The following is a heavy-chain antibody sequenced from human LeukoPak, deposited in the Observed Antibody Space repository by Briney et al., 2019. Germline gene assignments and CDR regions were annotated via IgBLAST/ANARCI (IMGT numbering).Heavy chain of an antibody. V-gene: IGHV4-30-4*01. CDR3: ASLLRLAYCGGDCYSYWFDP. CDR1: GGSISSGDYY. CDR2: IYYSGST. Sequence: PSETLSLTRTVSGGSISSGDYYWSWIRQPPGKGLEWIGYIYYSGSTYYNPSLKSRVTISVGTSKNQFSLKLSSVTAADTAVYYCASLLRLAYCGGDCYSYWFDPWGQGTLVTVSS. D-gene: IGHD2-21*02. J-gene: IGHJ5*02.